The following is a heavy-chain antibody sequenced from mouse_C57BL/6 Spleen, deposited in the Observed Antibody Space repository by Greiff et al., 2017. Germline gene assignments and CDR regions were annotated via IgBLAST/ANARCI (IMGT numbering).Heavy chain of an antibody. Sequence: QVQLQQSGAELVKPGASVTLSCKASGYTFTRYWMHWVKQRPGRGLEWIGRIDPNSGGTTYNEKFKSKATLTVDKPSSTAYVQLSSLTSEDSAVYCYAREGMYCYGSSLAWFAYWGQGTLVTVSA. J-gene: IGHJ3*01. V-gene: IGHV1-72*01. CDR3: AREGMYCYGSSLAWFAY. CDR1: GYTFTRYW. CDR2: IDPNSGGT. D-gene: IGHD1-1*01.